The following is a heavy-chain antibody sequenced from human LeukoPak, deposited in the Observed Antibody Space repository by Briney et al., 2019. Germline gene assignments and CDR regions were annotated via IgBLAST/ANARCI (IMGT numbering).Heavy chain of an antibody. J-gene: IGHJ4*02. D-gene: IGHD2-15*01. V-gene: IGHV3-23*01. CDR3: ANGGYCSGGSCYSESFGYY. CDR2: NSGSGGST. CDR1: GLTASHNVNNA. Sequence: GGSLRLSCAASGLTASHNVNNAMSWVRHAPGKGLEWVSANSGSGGSTYYADSVKGRFTISRDNSKNTLYLQMNSLRAEDTAVYYCANGGYCSGGSCYSESFGYYWGQGTLVTVSS.